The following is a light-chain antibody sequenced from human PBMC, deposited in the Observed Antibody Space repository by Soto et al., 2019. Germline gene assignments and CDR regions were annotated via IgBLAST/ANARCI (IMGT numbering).Light chain of an antibody. J-gene: IGKJ2*01. V-gene: IGKV3-20*01. CDR2: GAS. Sequence: EIVLTQSPGTLSLSPGERATLSCRASQSVNGNYLTWYQQKPGQAPRLLIYGASSRATGIPDRFSGSGSGTYVTLSISRLEPEDFAVYYCQQYGSSFRYTFGQGTKLEIK. CDR3: QQYGSSFRYT. CDR1: QSVNGNY.